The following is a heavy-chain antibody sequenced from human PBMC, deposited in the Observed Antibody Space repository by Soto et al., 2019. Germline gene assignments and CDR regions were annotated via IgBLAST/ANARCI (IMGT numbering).Heavy chain of an antibody. Sequence: DVQLVESGGDLVKPGGSLRLSCAASGFAFSDASMSWVRQAPGKGLEWVGRIKTKSSGGTTDYAAPVKGRFTISRDDSKNTVYLQMDSLKAEDTAVCSCTPLASGHYGYDFWGQGTLVTVSS. D-gene: IGHD3-3*01. CDR2: IKTKSSGGTT. V-gene: IGHV3-15*01. CDR1: GFAFSDAS. CDR3: TPLASGHYGYDF. J-gene: IGHJ4*02.